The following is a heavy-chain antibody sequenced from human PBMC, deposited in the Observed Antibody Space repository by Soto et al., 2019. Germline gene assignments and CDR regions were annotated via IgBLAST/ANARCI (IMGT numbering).Heavy chain of an antibody. CDR2: INSDGSST. D-gene: IGHD6-19*01. CDR1: GFTFSGYW. CDR3: AREGGIAVAFDY. J-gene: IGHJ4*02. Sequence: LRLSCAASGFTFSGYWMHWVRQAPGKGLVWVSRINSDGSSTSYADSVKGRFTISRDNAKNTLYLQMNSLRAEDTAVYYCAREGGIAVAFDYWGQGTLVTVSS. V-gene: IGHV3-74*01.